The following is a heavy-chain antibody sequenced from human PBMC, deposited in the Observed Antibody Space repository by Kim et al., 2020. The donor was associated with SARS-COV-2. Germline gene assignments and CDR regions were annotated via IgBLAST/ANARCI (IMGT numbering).Heavy chain of an antibody. CDR3: ARDEGPMGSGSYYNN. D-gene: IGHD3-10*01. V-gene: IGHV1-69*04. J-gene: IGHJ4*02. Sequence: QKFQGRVTITADTSTSTAYMELSSLRSEDTAVYYCARDEGPMGSGSYYNNWGQGTLVTVSS.